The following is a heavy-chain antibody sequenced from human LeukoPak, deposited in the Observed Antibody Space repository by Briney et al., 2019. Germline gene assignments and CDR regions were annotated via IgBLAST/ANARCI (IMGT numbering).Heavy chain of an antibody. Sequence: GGSLLLSCAASGFTFSKSPMTWVRQALGKGLEWVSTISDSGGDTYHADSVKGRFTISRDNSMNRLYLQMNSLRAEGTAIYYCATGAYFADWGQGTLVTVSS. D-gene: IGHD2-21*01. CDR2: ISDSGGDT. V-gene: IGHV3-23*01. CDR3: ATGAYFAD. J-gene: IGHJ4*02. CDR1: GFTFSKSP.